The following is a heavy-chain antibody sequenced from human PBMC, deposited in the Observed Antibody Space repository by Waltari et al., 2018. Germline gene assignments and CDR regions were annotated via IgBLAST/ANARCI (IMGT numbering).Heavy chain of an antibody. J-gene: IGHJ4*02. Sequence: QVQLQESGPGLVKPSETLSLTCAVSNFYISNGYYWGWIRQPPGKGLEWIGSMYYRGNTYCNPSLKGRVTISVDTSKNNLFLNLNSVTAADTAVYYCARDVEGDGVLYGSPRRFDYWGQGILVTVSS. CDR3: ARDVEGDGVLYGSPRRFDY. CDR2: MYYRGNT. CDR1: NFYISNGYY. V-gene: IGHV4-38-2*02. D-gene: IGHD3-10*01.